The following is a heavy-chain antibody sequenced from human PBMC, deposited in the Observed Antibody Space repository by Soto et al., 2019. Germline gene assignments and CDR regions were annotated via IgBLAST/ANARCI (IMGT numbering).Heavy chain of an antibody. Sequence: GALRLSCAASGFTFSNYLITWVRQGPGKGLEWVANIKEDGSEKHYVDSVKGRFTISRDKAKNSLYLQMNSLRVEDTAVYFCSRDVVVGAKALNYWGQGALVTVSS. J-gene: IGHJ4*02. D-gene: IGHD2-15*01. V-gene: IGHV3-7*01. CDR1: GFTFSNYL. CDR3: SRDVVVGAKALNY. CDR2: IKEDGSEK.